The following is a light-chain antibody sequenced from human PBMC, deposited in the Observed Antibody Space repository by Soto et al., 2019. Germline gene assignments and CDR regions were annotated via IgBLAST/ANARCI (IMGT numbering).Light chain of an antibody. CDR1: QGIRNF. J-gene: IGKJ3*01. V-gene: IGKV1-27*01. CDR3: QKYSSVPV. CDR2: AAS. Sequence: DIQMTQSPTSLSASVGDRVTITCRASQGIRNFVAWYQQKPGKAPKLLIYAASTLQSGVTSRFSGSGSGTDFTLNINSPQPEYVATYSGQKYSSVPVFGPGTKVEIK.